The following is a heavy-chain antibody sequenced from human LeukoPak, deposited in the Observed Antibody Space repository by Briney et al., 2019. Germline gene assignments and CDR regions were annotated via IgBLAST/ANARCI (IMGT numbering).Heavy chain of an antibody. V-gene: IGHV3-7*03. CDR2: INQDGSKK. D-gene: IGHD6-19*01. J-gene: IGHJ4*02. Sequence: GGSLRLSCAASGFTFSNYWMHWVRQAPGKGLEWVANINQDGSKKYYVDSVRGRFTISRDNAKNSLYLQMNSLRAEDTAVYYCARDHKRAVAGRGSDYWGQGTLVTVSS. CDR1: GFTFSNYW. CDR3: ARDHKRAVAGRGSDY.